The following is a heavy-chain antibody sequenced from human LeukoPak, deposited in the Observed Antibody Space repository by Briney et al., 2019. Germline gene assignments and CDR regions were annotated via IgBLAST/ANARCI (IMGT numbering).Heavy chain of an antibody. CDR3: ARGRGEDYEDAFDI. Sequence: SETLSLTCTVSGGSISSSSYYWGWIRQPPGKGLEWIGSIYYSGSTYYNPSLKSRVTISVDTSKNQFSLKLSSVTAADTAVYYCARGRGEDYEDAFDIWGQGTMVTVSS. CDR1: GGSISSSSYY. D-gene: IGHD4-17*01. CDR2: IYYSGST. J-gene: IGHJ3*02. V-gene: IGHV4-39*07.